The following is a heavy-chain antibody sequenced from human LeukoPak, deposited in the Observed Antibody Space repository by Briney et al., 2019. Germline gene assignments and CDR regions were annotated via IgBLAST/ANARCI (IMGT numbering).Heavy chain of an antibody. J-gene: IGHJ3*02. Sequence: SETLSLTCAVSGGSISSGGYYWSWIRQHPGKGLEWIGYIYYSGSTYYNPSLKSRATISVDTSKNQFSLKLSSVTAADTAVYYCARAYYGGNSGGAFDIWGQGTMVTVSS. D-gene: IGHD4-23*01. V-gene: IGHV4-31*11. CDR3: ARAYYGGNSGGAFDI. CDR1: GGSISSGGYY. CDR2: IYYSGST.